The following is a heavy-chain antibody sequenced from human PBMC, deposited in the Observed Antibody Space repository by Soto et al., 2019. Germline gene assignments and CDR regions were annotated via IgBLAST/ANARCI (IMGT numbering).Heavy chain of an antibody. D-gene: IGHD3-3*01. J-gene: IGHJ6*02. Sequence: GASVKVSCKASGGTFRAFSISWVRQAPGHGLEWMGEVIPKFGTANHAQKFQGRVTMTVDESTSTAYMGLSSLRSEDTAGYYCARVRLSFRRRGGHYYEDGMDVWAKGPGSPSP. CDR1: GGTFRAFS. CDR3: ARVRLSFRRRGGHYYEDGMDV. V-gene: IGHV1-69*13. CDR2: VIPKFGTA.